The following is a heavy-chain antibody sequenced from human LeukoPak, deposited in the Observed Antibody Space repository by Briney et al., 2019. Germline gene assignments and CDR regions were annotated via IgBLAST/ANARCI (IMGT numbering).Heavy chain of an antibody. V-gene: IGHV3-33*01. CDR2: IWYDGSNK. CDR1: GFTFRTYG. J-gene: IGHJ6*02. Sequence: GRSLRLSCAASGFTFRTYGMHWVRQAPGKGLEWAAVIWYDGSNKYYADSVKGRFTISRDNSKNTLYLQMNCLETDDTGVCYCARDSYGMDVWGQGTTVTVSS. CDR3: ARDSYGMDV.